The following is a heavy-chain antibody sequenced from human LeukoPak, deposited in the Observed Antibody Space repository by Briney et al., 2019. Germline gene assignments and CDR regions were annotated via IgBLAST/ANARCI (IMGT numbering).Heavy chain of an antibody. J-gene: IGHJ4*02. CDR2: ISDSGGRT. CDR3: ARDLYGDYSFDY. V-gene: IGHV3-23*01. D-gene: IGHD4-17*01. Sequence: GGSLRLSCAVSGITLSNYGMSWVRQAPGKGLEWVAGISDSGGRTNYADSVKGRFTISRGNAKNSLYLQMDSLRAEDTAVYYCARDLYGDYSFDYWGLGTLVTVSS. CDR1: GITLSNYG.